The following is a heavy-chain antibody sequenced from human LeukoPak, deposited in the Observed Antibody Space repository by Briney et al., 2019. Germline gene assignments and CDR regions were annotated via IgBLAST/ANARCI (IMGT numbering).Heavy chain of an antibody. J-gene: IGHJ4*02. V-gene: IGHV3-33*01. CDR2: IWYDGSNK. CDR3: ARDLSNAYFDY. D-gene: IGHD3-16*02. Sequence: GGSLRLSCAASGFTFSSNGMHWVRQAPGKGLEWVAVIWYDGSNKYYADSVKGRFTISRDNSKNTLYLQMNSLRAEDTAVYYCARDLSNAYFDYWGQGTLVTVSS. CDR1: GFTFSSNG.